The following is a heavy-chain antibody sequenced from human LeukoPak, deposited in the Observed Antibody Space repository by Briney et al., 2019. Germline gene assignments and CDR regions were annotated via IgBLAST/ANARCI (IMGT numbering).Heavy chain of an antibody. CDR2: INPNSGGT. CDR1: GYTFTGYY. CDR3: ARVPKIAVVPNWFDP. Sequence: ASVKVSCKASGYTFTGYYMHWVRQAPGQGLEWMGWINPNSGGTNYAQKFQGRVTMTRDTSISTAYMELSRLRSDDTAVYYCARVPKIAVVPNWFDPWGQGTLVTVSS. J-gene: IGHJ5*02. V-gene: IGHV1-2*02. D-gene: IGHD6-19*01.